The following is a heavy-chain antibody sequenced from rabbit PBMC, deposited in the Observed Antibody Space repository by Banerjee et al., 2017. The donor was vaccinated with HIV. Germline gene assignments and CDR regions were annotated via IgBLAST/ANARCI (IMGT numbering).Heavy chain of an antibody. V-gene: IGHV1S45*01. CDR1: GFSFSSGYC. Sequence: QQQLVESGGGLVKPGASLTLTCKASGFSFSSGYCMCWVRQAPGKGLEWIACIYTASVSGTYYASWAKARFTISKASSTTVTLQMTSLTAADTATYFCARDSAAFGYDLTLWGQGTLVTVS. CDR3: ARDSAAFGYDLTL. D-gene: IGHD6-1*01. CDR2: IYTASVSGT. J-gene: IGHJ3*01.